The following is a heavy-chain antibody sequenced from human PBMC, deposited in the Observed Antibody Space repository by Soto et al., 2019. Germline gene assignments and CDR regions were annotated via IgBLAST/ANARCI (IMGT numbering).Heavy chain of an antibody. J-gene: IGHJ5*02. Sequence: EVQLSQSGGGLVQPGGSLRLSCAASGFTFSDYGMSWVRQAPGKGLEWVSTIRGSAGNTYYVDSVKRRFTISRDDSTNTVYLQMNSLRAEDTAVYYCAKPLWFGESVFDPWGQGTLVIVSS. CDR3: AKPLWFGESVFDP. CDR1: GFTFSDYG. V-gene: IGHV3-23*01. D-gene: IGHD3-10*01. CDR2: IRGSAGNT.